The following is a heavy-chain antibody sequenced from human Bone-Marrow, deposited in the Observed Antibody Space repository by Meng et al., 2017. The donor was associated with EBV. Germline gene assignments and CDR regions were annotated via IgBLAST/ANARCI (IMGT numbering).Heavy chain of an antibody. V-gene: IGHV4-39*01. D-gene: IGHD6-19*01. J-gene: IGHJ5*02. CDR1: GDSISSFYY. Sequence: QVRLRGWGPGQGKPSATLSFTCTASGDSISSFYYWGWIRQPPGRGLEWIGSVHYTGSTYYSPSLKSRVTVSVDTSKNQFSLRLTSVTAADTAVYYCARPFPSWQSPRLDPFGAWGQGTLVTVSS. CDR3: ARPFPSWQSPRLDPFGA. CDR2: VHYTGST.